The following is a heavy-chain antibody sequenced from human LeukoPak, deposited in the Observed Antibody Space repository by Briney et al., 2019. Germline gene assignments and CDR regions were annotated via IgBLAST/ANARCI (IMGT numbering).Heavy chain of an antibody. D-gene: IGHD1-26*01. J-gene: IGHJ4*02. CDR1: GFTFSSYA. V-gene: IGHV3-23*01. Sequence: PGGSLRLSCAASGFTFSSYAMNWVRQAPGKGLEWVSAISGSGGSTYYADSVKGRFTISRDNSGNTLYLQMNSLRVEDTAVYYCAKYSGGSYLTLRSDYWGQGTLVTVSS. CDR3: AKYSGGSYLTLRSDY. CDR2: ISGSGGST.